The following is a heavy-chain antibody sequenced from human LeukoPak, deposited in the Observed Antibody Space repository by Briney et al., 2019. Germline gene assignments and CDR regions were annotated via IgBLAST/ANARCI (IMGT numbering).Heavy chain of an antibody. CDR2: ISSSSSYI. CDR1: GFTFSDYY. CDR3: ARDLFADYVWGGYRSDWFDP. D-gene: IGHD3-16*02. Sequence: GGSLRLSCAASGFTFSDYYMSWIRQAPGKGLEWVSYISSSSSYIYYADSVKGRFTISRDNAKNSLYLQMNSLRAEDTAVYYCARDLFADYVWGGYRSDWFDPWGQGTLVTVSS. V-gene: IGHV3-11*06. J-gene: IGHJ5*02.